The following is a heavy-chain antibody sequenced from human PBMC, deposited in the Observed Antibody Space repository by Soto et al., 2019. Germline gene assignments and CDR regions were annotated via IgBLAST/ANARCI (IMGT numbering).Heavy chain of an antibody. J-gene: IGHJ4*02. D-gene: IGHD6-19*01. CDR1: GTSISSNFW. CDR2: AHASGTT. V-gene: IGHV4-4*02. CDR3: ARRVGVAGTGGFDY. Sequence: QVQLQESGPGLVKPSGTLSLTCAVPGTSISSNFWWSWVRQPPGKGLEWIGEAHASGTTNYNRSLASRGTISDDKSNQQLSLNLNSLTAAYTAVFFCARRVGVAGTGGFDYWGQ.